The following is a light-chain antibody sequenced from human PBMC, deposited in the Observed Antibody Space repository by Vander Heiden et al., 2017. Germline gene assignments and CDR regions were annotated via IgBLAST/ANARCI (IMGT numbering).Light chain of an antibody. CDR3: QQNDSTPFT. V-gene: IGKV1-39*01. J-gene: IGKJ3*01. CDR1: QSISSY. Sequence: DIQMTHSTSSLSSSVGERVITPVSASQSISSYLKWYQQKPGKAPKLLIYAASSLESGVPSRFSGSGSGTDFTLTISRLQPEDFATYYCQQNDSTPFTCGHGTKVDIK. CDR2: AAS.